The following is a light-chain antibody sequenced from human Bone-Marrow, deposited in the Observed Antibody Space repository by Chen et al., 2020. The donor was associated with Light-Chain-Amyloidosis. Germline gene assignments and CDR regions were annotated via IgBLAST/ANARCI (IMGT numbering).Light chain of an antibody. Sequence: EIVLTQSPDTLSLSPGERASFSCRASQSVNSFLAWYQQKHGQAHRLLIYDATNRATGIPARFSDSGFGTGFTLTIISLEPEDFAVYYCQQRSDWPITFGQGTRLEIK. V-gene: IGKV3-11*01. J-gene: IGKJ5*01. CDR3: QQRSDWPIT. CDR1: QSVNSF. CDR2: DAT.